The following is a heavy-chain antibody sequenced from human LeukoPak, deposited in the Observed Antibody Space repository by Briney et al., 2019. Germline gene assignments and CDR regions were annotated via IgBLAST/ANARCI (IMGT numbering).Heavy chain of an antibody. CDR2: IIPMFNTR. Sequence: SVKVSCKASGGTFSSYGISWVRQAPGQGLEWMGGIIPMFNTRNYAQKFQGRVTITTDEPTSTAYIELSSLRSEDTAVYYCATYYYDSSGYFGEYFDQWGQGTLVTVSS. V-gene: IGHV1-69*05. J-gene: IGHJ4*02. D-gene: IGHD3-22*01. CDR1: GGTFSSYG. CDR3: ATYYYDSSGYFGEYFDQ.